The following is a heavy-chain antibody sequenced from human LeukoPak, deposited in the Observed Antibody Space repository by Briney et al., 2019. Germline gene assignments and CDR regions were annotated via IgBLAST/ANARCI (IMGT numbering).Heavy chain of an antibody. V-gene: IGHV3-15*07. CDR1: GFTFSNAW. Sequence: PGGSLRLSCAASGFTFSNAWMNWVRQAPGKGLEWVGRIKSKADGETTDCAAPVKGRFTFSRDDSKNMLYLQMNGLKSEDTAVYYCSTLTSRYLPDSWGQGTLVTVSS. CDR3: STLTSRYLPDS. J-gene: IGHJ4*02. D-gene: IGHD3-9*01. CDR2: IKSKADGETT.